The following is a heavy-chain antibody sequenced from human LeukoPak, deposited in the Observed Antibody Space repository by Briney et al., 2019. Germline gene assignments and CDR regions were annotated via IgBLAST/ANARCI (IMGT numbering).Heavy chain of an antibody. D-gene: IGHD3-10*01. CDR1: GGSISSGGYY. CDR3: ATMVRGVNPSPDAFDI. V-gene: IGHV4-31*03. J-gene: IGHJ3*02. CDR2: IYYSGST. Sequence: TLSLTCTVSGGSISSGGYYWSWIRQHPGKGLEWIGYIYYSGSTYYNPSLKSRVTISVDTSKNQFSLKLSSVTAADTAVYYCATMVRGVNPSPDAFDIWGQGTMVTVSS.